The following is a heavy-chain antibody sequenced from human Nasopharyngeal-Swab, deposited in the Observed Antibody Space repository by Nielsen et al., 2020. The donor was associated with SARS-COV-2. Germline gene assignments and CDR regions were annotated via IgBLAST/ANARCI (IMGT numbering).Heavy chain of an antibody. CDR2: ISGAGAST. CDR1: GFTFSTYA. CDR3: ARGLGTGAYLIDY. V-gene: IGHV3-23*01. D-gene: IGHD2-8*02. J-gene: IGHJ4*02. Sequence: GESLKISCAASGFTFSTYAMTWVRQAPGKGLEWVSAISGAGASTYYADSVKGRFPISRDNSKNTLFLQLNSLRPDDSGIYYCARGLGTGAYLIDYWGQGTLVTVSS.